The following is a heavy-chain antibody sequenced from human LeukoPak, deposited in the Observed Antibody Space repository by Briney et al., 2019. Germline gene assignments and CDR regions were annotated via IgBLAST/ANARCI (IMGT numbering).Heavy chain of an antibody. CDR2: IYPGDYAT. J-gene: IGHJ4*02. D-gene: IGHD3-22*01. CDR3: ASPDYYDSSGYSPGVGY. V-gene: IGHV5-51*01. Sequence: GESLKICCKGSGYSFTSYWIGWVRQMPGKGLEWVGIIYPGDYATRFSPSFEGQVTVPADKSISTAYLKWSSLKDSDTAMYYCASPDYYDSSGYSPGVGYWGQGTLVTVSS. CDR1: GYSFTSYW.